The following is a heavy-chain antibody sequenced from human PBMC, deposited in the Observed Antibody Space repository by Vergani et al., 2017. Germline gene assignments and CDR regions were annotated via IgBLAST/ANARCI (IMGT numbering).Heavy chain of an antibody. Sequence: QVQLVESGGGVVQPGRSLRLSCAASGFTFSSYAMHWVRQAPGKGLEWVAVISYDGSNKYYADSVKGRFTISRDNSKNTLYLQMNSLRAEDTAVYYCAKATRKTPPKVVVIPEYFDYWGQGTLVTVSS. D-gene: IGHD3-22*01. V-gene: IGHV3-30-3*01. CDR1: GFTFSSYA. J-gene: IGHJ4*02. CDR3: AKATRKTPPKVVVIPEYFDY. CDR2: ISYDGSNK.